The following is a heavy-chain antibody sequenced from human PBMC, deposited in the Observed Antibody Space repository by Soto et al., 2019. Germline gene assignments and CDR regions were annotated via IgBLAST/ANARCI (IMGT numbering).Heavy chain of an antibody. V-gene: IGHV3-23*01. Sequence: GGSLRLSCAASGFTFSSYAMSWVRQAPGKGLEWVSAISGSGGSTYYADSVKGRFTISRDNSKNTLYLQMNSLRAEDTAVYYCANFPTIRGYCSGGSCYDVGDWGQRTLDTVSS. CDR1: GFTFSSYA. CDR2: ISGSGGST. CDR3: ANFPTIRGYCSGGSCYDVGD. D-gene: IGHD2-15*01. J-gene: IGHJ4*02.